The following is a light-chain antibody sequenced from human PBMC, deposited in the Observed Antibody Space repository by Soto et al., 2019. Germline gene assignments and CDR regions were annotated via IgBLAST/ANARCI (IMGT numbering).Light chain of an antibody. CDR2: DVS. V-gene: IGLV2-14*03. CDR1: SSDVGGYDY. CDR3: SSYTSSSLYG. Sequence: QSVLTQPASVSGSPGQSITISCTGTSSDVGGYDYVSWYQHHPGKAPKLMIYDVSNRPSGVSNRFSGSKSGNTASLTISGLQAEDEADYYCSSYTSSSLYGFGTGTKITVL. J-gene: IGLJ1*01.